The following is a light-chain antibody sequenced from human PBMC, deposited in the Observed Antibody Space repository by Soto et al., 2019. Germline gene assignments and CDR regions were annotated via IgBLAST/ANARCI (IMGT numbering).Light chain of an antibody. CDR2: AAS. J-gene: IGKJ4*01. CDR3: QQYNSFPLT. CDR1: QGITNW. V-gene: IGKV1-12*01. Sequence: DTHMSLSPSTLAASVGDRVTITCRASQGITNWLAWYQQKPGKAPKLLIYAASGLPSGVPSRFSGSGSGTDFTLTISSLEPEDFATYYCQQYNSFPLTFGGGTKVDIK.